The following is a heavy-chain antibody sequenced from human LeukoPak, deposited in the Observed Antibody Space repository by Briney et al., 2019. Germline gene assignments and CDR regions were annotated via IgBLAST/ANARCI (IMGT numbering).Heavy chain of an antibody. D-gene: IGHD1-26*01. CDR3: ARGYGGSRYGGDY. CDR1: GFTFSSYG. J-gene: IGHJ4*02. Sequence: GGSLRLSCAASGFTFSSYGMHWVRQAPGKGLEWVAVIWYDGSNKYYADSVKGRFTISRDNSNNTLYLQMNSLRAEDTAVYYCARGYGGSRYGGDYWGQGTLVTVSS. CDR2: IWYDGSNK. V-gene: IGHV3-33*01.